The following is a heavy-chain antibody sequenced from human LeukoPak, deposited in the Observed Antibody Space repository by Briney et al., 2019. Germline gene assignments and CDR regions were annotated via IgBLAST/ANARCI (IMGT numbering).Heavy chain of an antibody. Sequence: SETLSLTCTVSGGSISSSSYYWGWIRQPPGKGLEWIGSIYYSGSTYYNPSLKSRVTISVDTSKNQFSLKLSSVTAADTAVYYCAVNIVVVPAAIDYYMDVWGKGTTVTVSS. V-gene: IGHV4-39*01. CDR1: GGSISSSSYY. CDR2: IYYSGST. J-gene: IGHJ6*03. CDR3: AVNIVVVPAAIDYYMDV. D-gene: IGHD2-2*01.